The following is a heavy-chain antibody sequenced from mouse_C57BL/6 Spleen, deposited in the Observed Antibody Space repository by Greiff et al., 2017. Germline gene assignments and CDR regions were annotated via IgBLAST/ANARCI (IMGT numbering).Heavy chain of an antibody. D-gene: IGHD1-1*01. CDR3: ARERGTVVGDWYFDV. V-gene: IGHV14-2*01. Sequence: VQLQQSGAELVKPGASVKLSCTASGFNIKDYYMHWVKQRTEQGLEWIGRIDPEDGETKYAPKFQGKATITADTSANTAYLQLSSLTSEDTAVYYCARERGTVVGDWYFDVWGTGTTVTVSS. J-gene: IGHJ1*03. CDR2: IDPEDGET. CDR1: GFNIKDYY.